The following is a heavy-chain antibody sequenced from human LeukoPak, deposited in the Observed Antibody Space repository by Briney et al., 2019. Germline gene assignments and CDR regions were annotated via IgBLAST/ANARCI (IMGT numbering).Heavy chain of an antibody. CDR2: TYYRSKWYN. J-gene: IGHJ6*02. Sequence: SQTLSLTCAISGDSVSSNTAAWSWIRQSPSRGLEWLGRTYYRSKWYNDYAVSVKSRITINPDTSKNQFSLQLNSVTPEDTAVYYCARFGSGSYYNREDYYYYGMDVWGQGTTVTVSS. D-gene: IGHD3-10*01. CDR1: GDSVSSNTAA. V-gene: IGHV6-1*01. CDR3: ARFGSGSYYNREDYYYYGMDV.